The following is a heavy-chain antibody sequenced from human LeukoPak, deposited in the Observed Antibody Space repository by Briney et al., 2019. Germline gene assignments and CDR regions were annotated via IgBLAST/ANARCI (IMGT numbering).Heavy chain of an antibody. CDR3: ASHILTGYTFDY. CDR1: GGSISSSSYY. J-gene: IGHJ4*02. D-gene: IGHD3-9*01. CDR2: IYYSGST. Sequence: PSETLSLTCTVSGGSISSSSYYWGWIRQPPGKGLEWIGSIYYSGSTYYNPSLKSRVTISVDTSKNQFSLKLSSVTAADTAVYYCASHILTGYTFDYWGQGTLVTVSS. V-gene: IGHV4-39*07.